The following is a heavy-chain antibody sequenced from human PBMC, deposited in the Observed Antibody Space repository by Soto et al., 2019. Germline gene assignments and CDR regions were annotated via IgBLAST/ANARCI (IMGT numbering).Heavy chain of an antibody. J-gene: IGHJ5*02. Sequence: GGSLRLSCAASGFSSSGYRINWVRQAPGKGLEWVASISTSSSYIYYADSMKGRFTISRDNAKNSLYLQMNSLRAEDTAVYYCARDLHDYVSFRFDPWGQGTLVTVSS. D-gene: IGHD3-16*01. CDR2: ISTSSSYI. CDR3: ARDLHDYVSFRFDP. CDR1: GFSSSGYR. V-gene: IGHV3-21*01.